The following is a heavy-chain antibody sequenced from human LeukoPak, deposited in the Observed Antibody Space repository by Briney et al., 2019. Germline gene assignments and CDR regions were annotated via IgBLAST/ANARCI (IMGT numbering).Heavy chain of an antibody. Sequence: SETLSLTCAVYGGSFSGYYWSWIRQPPGKGLEWIGEINHSGSTNYNPSLKSRVTISVDTSKNQFSLKLSSVTAADTAVYYCARERWLQLKSFDYWGQGTLVTVSS. V-gene: IGHV4-34*01. CDR3: ARERWLQLKSFDY. CDR1: GGSFSGYY. J-gene: IGHJ4*02. CDR2: INHSGST. D-gene: IGHD5-24*01.